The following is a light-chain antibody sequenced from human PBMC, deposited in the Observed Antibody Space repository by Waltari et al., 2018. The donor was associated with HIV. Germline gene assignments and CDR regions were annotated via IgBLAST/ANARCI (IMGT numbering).Light chain of an antibody. Sequence: QSALTQPASVSGSPGQSMTISCTGTSSDVGGYTYVSWYQQHPGKAPKLMIYEVSNRPSGVSNRFSGSKSGNTASLTIYGLQAEDEADYYCSSYTSSSTLYVFGTGTKVTVL. V-gene: IGLV2-14*01. CDR1: SSDVGGYTY. CDR2: EVS. J-gene: IGLJ1*01. CDR3: SSYTSSSTLYV.